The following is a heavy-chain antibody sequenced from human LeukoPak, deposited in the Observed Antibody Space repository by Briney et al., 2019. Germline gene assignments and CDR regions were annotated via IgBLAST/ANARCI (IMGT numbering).Heavy chain of an antibody. CDR3: ARLGMVRRTGDY. CDR1: GYTLTELS. V-gene: IGHV1-24*01. J-gene: IGHJ4*02. D-gene: IGHD3-10*01. CDR2: FDPEDGET. Sequence: ASVKVSCKVSGYTLTELSMHWVRQAPGKGLEWMGGFDPEDGETIYAQKLQGRVTMTTDTSTSTAYMELRSLRSDDTAVYYCARLGMVRRTGDYWGQGTLVTVSS.